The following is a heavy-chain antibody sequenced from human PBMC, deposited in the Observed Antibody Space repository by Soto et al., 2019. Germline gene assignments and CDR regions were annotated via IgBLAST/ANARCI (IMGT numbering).Heavy chain of an antibody. CDR3: VRTTVTSDY. J-gene: IGHJ4*02. D-gene: IGHD4-17*01. Sequence: GGSLRLACAASGFTFTSYGISCVLQSPGKGLEWVSRINSDGSTTSYADSVKCRFTISRDNAKNTLYLQMNSLRAEDTVVYYCVRTTVTSDYWGQGTLVTVSS. V-gene: IGHV3-74*01. CDR1: GFTFTSYG. CDR2: INSDGSTT.